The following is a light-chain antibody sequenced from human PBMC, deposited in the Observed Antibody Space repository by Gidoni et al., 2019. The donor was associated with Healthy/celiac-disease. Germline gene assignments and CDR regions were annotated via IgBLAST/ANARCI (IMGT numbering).Light chain of an antibody. V-gene: IGKV3-11*01. CDR2: DAS. CDR1: QSVSSY. CDR3: QQRSNWPPRGFT. J-gene: IGKJ3*01. Sequence: EIVLTQSPATLSLSPGVRATLSCRASQSVSSYLAWYQQKPGQAPRLLIYDASNRATGIPARFSGSGSGTDFTLTISSLEPEDFAVYYCQQRSNWPPRGFTFXPXTKVDIK.